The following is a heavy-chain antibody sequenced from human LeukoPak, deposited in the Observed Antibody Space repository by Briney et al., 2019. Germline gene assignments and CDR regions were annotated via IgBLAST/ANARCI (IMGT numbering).Heavy chain of an antibody. V-gene: IGHV3-30*04. J-gene: IGHJ4*02. CDR1: GFTFSSYA. Sequence: PGGSLRLSCAASGFTFSSYAMHWVRQAPGKGLEWVAVISYDGSNKYYADSVKGRFTISRDNSKNTLYLQMNSLRAEDTAVYYCARQPEYYDILTGYYRYWGQGTLVTVSS. CDR3: ARQPEYYDILTGYYRY. D-gene: IGHD3-9*01. CDR2: ISYDGSNK.